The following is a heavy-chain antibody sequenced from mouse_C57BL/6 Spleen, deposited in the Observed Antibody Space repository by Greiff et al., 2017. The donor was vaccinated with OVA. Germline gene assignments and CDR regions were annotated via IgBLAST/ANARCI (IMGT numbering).Heavy chain of an antibody. V-gene: IGHV1-80*01. CDR3: ARYYGSSYAMDY. Sequence: QVQLQQSGAELVKPGASVKISCKASGYAFSSYWMNWVKQRPGKGLEWIGQIYPGDGDTNYNGKFTGKATLTADKSSSTAYMQLSSLTSEDSAVYFCARYYGSSYAMDYWGQGTSVTVSS. J-gene: IGHJ4*01. CDR2: IYPGDGDT. D-gene: IGHD1-1*01. CDR1: GYAFSSYW.